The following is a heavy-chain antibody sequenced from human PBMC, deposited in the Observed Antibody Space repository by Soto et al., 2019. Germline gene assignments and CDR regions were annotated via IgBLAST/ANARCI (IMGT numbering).Heavy chain of an antibody. CDR3: AREGYYYDSSGSPVGAFDI. J-gene: IGHJ3*02. CDR2: IIPIFGTA. D-gene: IGHD3-22*01. V-gene: IGHV1-69*01. CDR1: GGTFSSYA. Sequence: QVQLVQSGAEVKKPGSSVKVSCKASGGTFSSYAISWVRQAPGQGLEWMGGIIPIFGTANYAQKFQGRVTITADESTSTAYMELSSLRSEDTAVYYCAREGYYYDSSGSPVGAFDIWGQGTMVTVSS.